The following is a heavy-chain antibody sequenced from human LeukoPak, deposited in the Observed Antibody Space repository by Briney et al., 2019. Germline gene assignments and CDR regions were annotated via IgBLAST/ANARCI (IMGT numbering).Heavy chain of an antibody. CDR2: ISDSGTST. Sequence: GGSLRLSCAASGFTFSNYAMSWVRQAPGKGLEWVSTISDSGTSTYYADSVKGRFTISRDNSKNTLYLQMNTLRAEDTAVYYCAKTTLAIRYDYWGQGTLVTVSS. D-gene: IGHD1-1*01. J-gene: IGHJ4*02. V-gene: IGHV3-23*01. CDR1: GFTFSNYA. CDR3: AKTTLAIRYDY.